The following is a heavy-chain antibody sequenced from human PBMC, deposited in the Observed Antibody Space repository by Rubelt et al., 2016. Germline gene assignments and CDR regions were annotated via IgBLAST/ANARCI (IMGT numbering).Heavy chain of an antibody. CDR1: GDSISSSSCY. V-gene: IGHV4-39*07. D-gene: IGHD1-1*01. CDR3: ARGTTNTGWFDP. CDR2: TYYVGST. Sequence: QLQLQESGPGLVKPSETLSLTCTVSGDSISSSSCYWGWIRQPPGKGLEWIGSTYYVGSTYYNPSLTSRLTISVDMAKNQFSLKVTAVTAAGTAVYYWARGTTNTGWFDPWGQGTLVTVSS. J-gene: IGHJ5*02.